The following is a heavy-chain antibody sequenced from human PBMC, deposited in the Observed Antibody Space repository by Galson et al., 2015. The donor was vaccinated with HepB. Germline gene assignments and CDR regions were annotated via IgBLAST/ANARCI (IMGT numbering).Heavy chain of an antibody. CDR2: IDWDDDK. CDR3: ARIPYSSGWYGVDY. V-gene: IGHV2-70*01. CDR1: GFSLSTSGMC. D-gene: IGHD6-19*01. J-gene: IGHJ4*02. Sequence: PALVKPTQTLTLTCTFSGFSLSTSGMCVSWIRQPPGKALEWLALIDWDDDKYYSTSLKTRLTISKDTSKNQVVLTMTNMDPVDTATYYCARIPYSSGWYGVDYWGQGTLVTVSS.